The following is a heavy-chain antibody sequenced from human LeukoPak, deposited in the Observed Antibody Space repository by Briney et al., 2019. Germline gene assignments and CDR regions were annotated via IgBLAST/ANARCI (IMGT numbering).Heavy chain of an antibody. V-gene: IGHV3-23*01. J-gene: IGHJ4*02. CDR1: GFTLSSYA. D-gene: IGHD3-3*01. CDR3: AKDSEVGVVIFSIDY. CDR2: ISGTNDST. Sequence: GGSLRLSCAASGFTLSSYAMTWVRQAPGKGLEWVSTISGTNDSTYYADSVKGRFTISRDNSKNTLYLQMNSLRAEDTAVYYCAKDSEVGVVIFSIDYWGQGTLVTVSS.